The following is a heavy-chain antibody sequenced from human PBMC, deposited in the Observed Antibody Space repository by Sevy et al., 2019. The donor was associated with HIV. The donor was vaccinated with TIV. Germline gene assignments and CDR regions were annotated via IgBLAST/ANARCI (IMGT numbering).Heavy chain of an antibody. CDR1: GLTFSTYG. Sequence: GGSLRLSCAASGLTFSTYGMHWVRQAPGKGMEWVAVISYDGSHKYYSDSVKRRFTISRDNSKKTLYLQMNSLRLGDMAVYYCAKDAGYSIHWYPGYWGRGTLVTVSS. D-gene: IGHD6-19*01. CDR3: AKDAGYSIHWYPGY. V-gene: IGHV3-30*18. J-gene: IGHJ4*02. CDR2: ISYDGSHK.